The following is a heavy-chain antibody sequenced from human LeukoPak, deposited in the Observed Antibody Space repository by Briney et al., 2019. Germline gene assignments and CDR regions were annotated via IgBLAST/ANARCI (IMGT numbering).Heavy chain of an antibody. J-gene: IGHJ4*02. Sequence: QPGGSLRLSCAASGFTFSSYAMSWVRQAPGKGXXXXXXISGSGGSTYYADSVKGRFTISRDNSKNTLYLQMNSLRAEDTAVYYCAKEVMAAAGIDSIDYWGQGTLVTVSS. CDR1: GFTFSSYA. CDR2: ISGSGGST. V-gene: IGHV3-23*01. D-gene: IGHD6-13*01. CDR3: AKEVMAAAGIDSIDY.